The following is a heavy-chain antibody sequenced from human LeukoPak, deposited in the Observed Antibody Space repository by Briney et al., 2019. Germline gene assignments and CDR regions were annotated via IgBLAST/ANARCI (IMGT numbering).Heavy chain of an antibody. J-gene: IGHJ4*02. CDR3: ARGLYYYDSSGYGY. CDR2: INHSGST. D-gene: IGHD3-22*01. Sequence: SETLSLTCAVYGGSFSDYYWSWIRQPPGKGLEWIGEINHSGSTNYNPSLKSRVTISVDTSKNQFSLKLSSVTAADTAVYYCARGLYYYDSSGYGYWGQGTLVTVSS. V-gene: IGHV4-34*01. CDR1: GGSFSDYY.